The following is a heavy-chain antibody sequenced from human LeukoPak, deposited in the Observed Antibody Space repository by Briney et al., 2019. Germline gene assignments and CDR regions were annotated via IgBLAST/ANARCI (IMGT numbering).Heavy chain of an antibody. J-gene: IGHJ4*02. V-gene: IGHV3-23*01. CDR3: PKSSSPYGSGSYLGIDY. D-gene: IGHD3-10*01. CDR2: ISGSGGST. CDR1: GFTFSSYA. Sequence: GGSLRLSCAASGFTFSSYAMSWVRQAPGKGLEWVSAISGSGGSTYYADSVKGRFTISRDNSKNTLYLQMNSLRAEDTAVYYCPKSSSPYGSGSYLGIDYWGQGTLVTVSS.